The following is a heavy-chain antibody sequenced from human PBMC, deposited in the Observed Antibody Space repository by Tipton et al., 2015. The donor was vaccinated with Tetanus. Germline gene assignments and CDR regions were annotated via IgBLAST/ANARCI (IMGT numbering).Heavy chain of an antibody. V-gene: IGHV4-31*02. D-gene: IGHD1-26*01. CDR3: ARGLPREPFYFDY. J-gene: IGHJ4*02. CDR2: IYYTQRT. Sequence: LRLSCATSGFTFSGYAMSWVRQAPGKGLEWVGYIYYTQRTSSNPSLKSRVNISVDTSKNHFSLRLSSVTAADTAVYYCARGLPREPFYFDYWGQGKQVTVSS. CDR1: GFTFSGYA.